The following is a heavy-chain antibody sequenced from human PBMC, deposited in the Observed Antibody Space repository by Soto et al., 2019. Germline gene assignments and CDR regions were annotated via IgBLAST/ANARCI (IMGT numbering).Heavy chain of an antibody. D-gene: IGHD6-19*01. CDR3: ARDARGWLAVAGTRYWLPY. CDR1: GYTFTSYG. J-gene: IGHJ4*02. Sequence: ASVKVSCKASGYTFTSYGISWVRQAPGQGLEWMGWISAYNGNTNYAQKLQGRVTMTTDTSTSTAYMELRSLRSDDTAVYYCARDARGWLAVAGTRYWLPYWGQGTLVTVSS. V-gene: IGHV1-18*01. CDR2: ISAYNGNT.